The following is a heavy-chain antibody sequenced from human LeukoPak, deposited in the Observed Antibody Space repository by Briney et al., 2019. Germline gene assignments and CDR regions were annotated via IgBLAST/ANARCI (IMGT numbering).Heavy chain of an antibody. CDR2: ISAYNGNT. Sequence: ASVKVSCKASGYIFTSRGITWVRQAPGQGLEWMGWISAYNGNTNYAQNVQGRVTVTRDTSTSTAYVELRSLRFDDTAVYYCARDLPGAAVEGTTRGMDVWGQGTTVTVSS. J-gene: IGHJ6*02. CDR3: ARDLPGAAVEGTTRGMDV. D-gene: IGHD6-19*01. V-gene: IGHV1-18*01. CDR1: GYIFTSRG.